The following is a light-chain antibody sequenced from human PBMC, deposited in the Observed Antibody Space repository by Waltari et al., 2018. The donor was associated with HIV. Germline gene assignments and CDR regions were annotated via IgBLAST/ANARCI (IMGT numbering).Light chain of an antibody. CDR3: ASWDDSVTGSNWL. CDR2: DDH. Sequence: QSVLTQPPSASGTPGQRVFISCSGSNSNIGRNTVHWYQHLPGTAPKLLIYDDHMRPSGVPGRVAGSRSGTSAALAIGGFHSEDEAHYFGASWDDSVTGSNWLFGGGTRLTVL. CDR1: NSNIGRNT. V-gene: IGLV1-44*01. J-gene: IGLJ3*02.